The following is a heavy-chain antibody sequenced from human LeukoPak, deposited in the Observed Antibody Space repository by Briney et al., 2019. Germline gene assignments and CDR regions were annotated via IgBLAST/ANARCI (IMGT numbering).Heavy chain of an antibody. Sequence: GGSLRLSCAASGFTFSSYAMSWVRQAPGKGLEWVSAISGSGGSTYYADSVKGRFTISRDNSKNTLYLQMNSLRSEDTAVYYCARYSCSSTSCYTGASNWFDPWGQGTLVTVSS. D-gene: IGHD2-2*02. V-gene: IGHV3-23*01. CDR3: ARYSCSSTSCYTGASNWFDP. J-gene: IGHJ5*02. CDR2: ISGSGGST. CDR1: GFTFSSYA.